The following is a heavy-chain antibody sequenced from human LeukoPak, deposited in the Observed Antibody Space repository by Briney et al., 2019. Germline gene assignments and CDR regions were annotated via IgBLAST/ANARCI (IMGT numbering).Heavy chain of an antibody. Sequence: GGSLRLSCAASGFTFSGSAMHWVRQASGKGLEWVGRIRNKANAYATAYAASVKGRFTISRDDSKNTAYLQMNSLKTEDTAVYYCTSMYSGSDFREYFFDYWGQGTLVTVSS. D-gene: IGHD5-12*01. CDR2: IRNKANAYAT. V-gene: IGHV3-73*01. CDR1: GFTFSGSA. CDR3: TSMYSGSDFREYFFDY. J-gene: IGHJ4*02.